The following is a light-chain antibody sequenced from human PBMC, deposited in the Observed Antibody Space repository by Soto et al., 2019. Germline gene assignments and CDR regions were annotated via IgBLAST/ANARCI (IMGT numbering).Light chain of an antibody. J-gene: IGLJ1*01. CDR3: SSYTSSSTLRHV. V-gene: IGLV2-14*01. Sequence: QSVLTQPASVTGADGQSITISCTGNSSDVGGYNYVSWYQQHPGKAPKLMIYDVSNRPSGVSNRFSGSKSGNTASLTISGLQAEDEADYYRSSYTSSSTLRHVFGTGTKVTVL. CDR1: SSDVGGYNY. CDR2: DVS.